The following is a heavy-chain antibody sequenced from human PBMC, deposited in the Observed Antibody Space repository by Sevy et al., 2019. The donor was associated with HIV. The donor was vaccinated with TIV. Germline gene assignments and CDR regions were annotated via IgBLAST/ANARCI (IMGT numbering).Heavy chain of an antibody. D-gene: IGHD3-22*01. Sequence: ASVKVSCKASGYTFTTYPIGWVRQAPGQGLEWMGWISTYSGETRDAQKFQGRATMTTDTSTSTAYLELRSLRSDDTAVYYCARDSDGSGHYYADYFNYWGQGTLVTVSS. J-gene: IGHJ4*02. CDR3: ARDSDGSGHYYADYFNY. CDR1: GYTFTTYP. V-gene: IGHV1-18*01. CDR2: ISTYSGET.